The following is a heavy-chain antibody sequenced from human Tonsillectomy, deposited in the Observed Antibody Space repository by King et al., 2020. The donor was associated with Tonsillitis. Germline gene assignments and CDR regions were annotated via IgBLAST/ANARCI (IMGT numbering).Heavy chain of an antibody. CDR2: VPDSGIT. V-gene: IGHV4-39*01. J-gene: IGHJ6*03. CDR1: GGSIISRSYY. CDR3: VRLIYYYFYMDV. Sequence: QLQESGPGLVKPSETLSLRCTVSGGSIISRSYYWGWIRQPPGKGLEWIVSVPDSGITYHNPTLRSRVTLAVDTTKNQFSMKMNTAIAADTATYYCVRLIYYYFYMDVWGKGTAVTVS.